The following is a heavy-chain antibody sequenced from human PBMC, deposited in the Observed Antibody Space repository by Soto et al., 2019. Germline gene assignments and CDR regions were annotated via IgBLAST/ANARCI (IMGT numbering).Heavy chain of an antibody. Sequence: GGSLRLSCAASGFTFDDYAMHWVRQAPGKGLEWVSGISWNSGSIGYADSVKGRFTISRDNAKNSLYLQMNSLRAEDTALYYCAKVVSMIVRDDAFDIWGQGTMVTVSS. D-gene: IGHD3-22*01. J-gene: IGHJ3*02. V-gene: IGHV3-9*01. CDR2: ISWNSGSI. CDR1: GFTFDDYA. CDR3: AKVVSMIVRDDAFDI.